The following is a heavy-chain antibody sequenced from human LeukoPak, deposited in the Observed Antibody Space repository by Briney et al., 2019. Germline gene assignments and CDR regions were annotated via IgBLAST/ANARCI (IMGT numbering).Heavy chain of an antibody. Sequence: ASVKVSCKASGYTFTDYFMHWVRQAPGQGLGWMGWINPNSGGTHYAQKFQVRVTMTRDTSISTAYTELSRLRSDDTAVYYCARDPGYSSPIGDYWGEGTLVTASS. CDR1: GYTFTDYF. CDR3: ARDPGYSSPIGDY. D-gene: IGHD5-18*01. V-gene: IGHV1-2*02. J-gene: IGHJ4*02. CDR2: INPNSGGT.